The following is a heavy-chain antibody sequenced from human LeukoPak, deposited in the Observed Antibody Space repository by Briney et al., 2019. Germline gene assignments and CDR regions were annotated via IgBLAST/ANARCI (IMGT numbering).Heavy chain of an antibody. D-gene: IGHD6-19*01. V-gene: IGHV1-2*02. CDR2: INPNSGAT. Sequence: ASVTVSCKASEYTFTGYYMHWLRQAPGQGLEWMGWINPNSGATDYAQKFQGRVIMTRDTSISTVYVELTRLRSDDTAVYYCARGGYNTGWEFDYWGQGTLVTVSS. J-gene: IGHJ4*02. CDR3: ARGGYNTGWEFDY. CDR1: EYTFTGYY.